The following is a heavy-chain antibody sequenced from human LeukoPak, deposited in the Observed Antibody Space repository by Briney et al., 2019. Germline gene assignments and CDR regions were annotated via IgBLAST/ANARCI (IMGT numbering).Heavy chain of an antibody. CDR1: GGSISSYY. CDR3: AREGHLPPNWFDP. J-gene: IGHJ5*02. CDR2: IYTSGST. V-gene: IGHV4-4*07. Sequence: SETLCLTCTVSGGSISSYYWNWIRQPAGKGLEWIGRIYTSGSTNYNPSLKSRVTMSVDTTKNQFSLKLSSVTAADTAVYSCAREGHLPPNWFDPWGQGTLVTVSS.